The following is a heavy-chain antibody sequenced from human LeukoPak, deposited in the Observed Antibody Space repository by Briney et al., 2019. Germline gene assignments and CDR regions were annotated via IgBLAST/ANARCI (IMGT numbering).Heavy chain of an antibody. CDR1: GFTFSSYS. V-gene: IGHV3-21*01. CDR2: ISSSTSYI. Sequence: PGGSLRLSCAASGFTFSSYSMNWVHQAPGKGLEWVSFISSSTSYISYADSVKGRFTISRDNAKSSLWLQMNSLRAEDTAVYYCARATNGRFDIWGQGTMVTVSS. J-gene: IGHJ3*02. CDR3: ARATNGRFDI. D-gene: IGHD2-8*01.